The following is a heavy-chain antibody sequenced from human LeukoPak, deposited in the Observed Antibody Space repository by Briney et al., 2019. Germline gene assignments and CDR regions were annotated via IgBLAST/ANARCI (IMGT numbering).Heavy chain of an antibody. CDR3: AKPEGSGPDY. D-gene: IGHD2-15*01. CDR1: GFTSSSYA. CDR2: ISGSGGST. J-gene: IGHJ4*02. Sequence: SGGSLRLSCAASGFTSSSYAMSWVRQAPGKGLEWVSAISGSGGSTYYADSVKGRFTISRDNSKNTLYLQMNSLRAEDTAVYYCAKPEGSGPDYWGQGTLVTVSS. V-gene: IGHV3-23*01.